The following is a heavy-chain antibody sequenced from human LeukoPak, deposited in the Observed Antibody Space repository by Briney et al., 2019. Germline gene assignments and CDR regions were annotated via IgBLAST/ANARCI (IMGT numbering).Heavy chain of an antibody. Sequence: GGSLRLSRAASGFTFSSYAMHWVRQAPGKGLEWVAVISYDGSNKYYADSVKGRFTISRDNSKNTLYLQMNSLRAEDTAVYYCARDWGRVGATYFDYWGQGTLVTVSS. CDR2: ISYDGSNK. J-gene: IGHJ4*02. CDR3: ARDWGRVGATYFDY. D-gene: IGHD1-26*01. CDR1: GFTFSSYA. V-gene: IGHV3-30-3*01.